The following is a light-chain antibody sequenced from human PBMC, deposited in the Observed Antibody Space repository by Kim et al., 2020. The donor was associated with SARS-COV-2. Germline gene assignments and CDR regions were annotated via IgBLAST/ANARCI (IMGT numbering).Light chain of an antibody. V-gene: IGKV1-5*03. CDR3: QQYNSYPWT. Sequence: AAVGGRGAITCRASQSISSWLAWYQQKPGKAPKLLIYKASSLESGVPSRFSGSGSGTEFTPTISSLQPDDFATYYCQQYNSYPWTFGQGTKVDIK. CDR2: KAS. J-gene: IGKJ1*01. CDR1: QSISSW.